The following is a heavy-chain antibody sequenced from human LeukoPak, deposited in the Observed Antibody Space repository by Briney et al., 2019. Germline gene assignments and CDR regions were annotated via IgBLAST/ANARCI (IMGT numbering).Heavy chain of an antibody. V-gene: IGHV1-24*01. Sequence: ASVKVSCKVSGYTLTELSMHWVRQAPGKGFEWMGGFDPEDGETIYAQKFQGRVTMTEDTSTDTAYMELSSLRSEDTAVYYCASPRNGGRNYGMDVWGQGTTVTVSS. CDR2: FDPEDGET. CDR1: GYTLTELS. J-gene: IGHJ6*02. D-gene: IGHD1-26*01. CDR3: ASPRNGGRNYGMDV.